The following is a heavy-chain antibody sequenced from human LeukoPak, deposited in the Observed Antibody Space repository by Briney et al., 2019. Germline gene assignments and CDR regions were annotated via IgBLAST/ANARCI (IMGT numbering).Heavy chain of an antibody. J-gene: IGHJ6*03. V-gene: IGHV4-59*01. CDR2: IYYSGST. CDR1: GDSISSYY. CDR3: ASGPYYYDSSGYYYYYYYMDV. Sequence: SETLSLTCTVSGDSISSYYWNWIRQPPGKGLEWIGYIYYSGSTNYNPSLKSRVTISVDTSKNQFSLKLSSVTAADTAVYYCASGPYYYDSSGYYYYYYYMDVWGKGTTVTVSS. D-gene: IGHD3-22*01.